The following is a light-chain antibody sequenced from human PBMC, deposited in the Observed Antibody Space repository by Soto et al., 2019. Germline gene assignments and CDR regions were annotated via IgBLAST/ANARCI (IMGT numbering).Light chain of an antibody. CDR3: QQCNNWPPMA. V-gene: IGKV3-15*01. Sequence: EIVMTQSPATLSVSPGERATLSCRASQSVSSNLAWYQQKPGQAPRLLIYDASTRATGIPARFSGSGSGTEFTLTISSLQSEDFAVYYCQQCNNWPPMAFGQGTKVEIK. CDR2: DAS. J-gene: IGKJ1*01. CDR1: QSVSSN.